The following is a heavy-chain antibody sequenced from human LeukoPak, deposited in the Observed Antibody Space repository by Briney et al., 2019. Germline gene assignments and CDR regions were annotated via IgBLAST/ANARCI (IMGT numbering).Heavy chain of an antibody. V-gene: IGHV4-4*07. D-gene: IGHD3-22*01. CDR1: GGSISSYY. CDR3: ARASGYDSYWYAFDY. J-gene: IGHJ4*02. Sequence: SETLSLTCTVSGGSISSYYWSWIRQPAGKGLQWIGRIYSSGSTNYNPSLKSRVTMSVDTSKNQFSLKVSPVTAADTAVYYCARASGYDSYWYAFDYWGQGALVTVSS. CDR2: IYSSGST.